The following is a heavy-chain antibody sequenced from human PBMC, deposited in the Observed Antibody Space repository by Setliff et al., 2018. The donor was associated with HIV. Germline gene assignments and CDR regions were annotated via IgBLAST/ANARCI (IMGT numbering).Heavy chain of an antibody. J-gene: IGHJ3*02. Sequence: ASVKVSCKASGYTFTAYYIHWVRQAPGQGLEWMGWINPYSGGTNYAQNFQGWVAMTRDTSITTAYMELSRLTSDDTALYFCVREVRAAYKGPLWFGQSDPRPDTFDIWGQGTMVTVSS. D-gene: IGHD3-10*01. CDR2: INPYSGGT. V-gene: IGHV1-2*04. CDR1: GYTFTAYY. CDR3: VREVRAAYKGPLWFGQSDPRPDTFDI.